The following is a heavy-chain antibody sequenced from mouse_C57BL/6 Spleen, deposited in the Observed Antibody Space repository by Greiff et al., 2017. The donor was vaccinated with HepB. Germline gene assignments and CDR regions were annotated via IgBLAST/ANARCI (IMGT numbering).Heavy chain of an antibody. CDR3: ASYYGSSYVGFAY. J-gene: IGHJ3*01. V-gene: IGHV5-4*03. Sequence: EVKLVESGGGLVKPGGSLKLSCAASGFTFSSYAMSWVRQTPEKRLEWVATISDGGSYTYYPDNVKGRFTISRDNAKNNLYLQMSHLKSEDTAMYYGASYYGSSYVGFAYWGQGTLVTVSA. CDR1: GFTFSSYA. CDR2: ISDGGSYT. D-gene: IGHD1-1*01.